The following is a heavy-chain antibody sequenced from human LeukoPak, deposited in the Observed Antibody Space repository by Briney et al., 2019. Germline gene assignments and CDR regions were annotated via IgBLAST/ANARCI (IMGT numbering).Heavy chain of an antibody. J-gene: IGHJ4*02. CDR3: ARRPPLTVVGVDVAFDY. Sequence: PSETLSLTCAVYGGSFSGYYWSWIRQPPGKGLEWIGEINHSGSTNYNPSLKSRVTISVDTSKNQFSLKLSSVTAADTAVYYCARRPPLTVVGVDVAFDYWGQGTLVTVSS. CDR2: INHSGST. D-gene: IGHD2-15*01. CDR1: GGSFSGYY. V-gene: IGHV4-34*01.